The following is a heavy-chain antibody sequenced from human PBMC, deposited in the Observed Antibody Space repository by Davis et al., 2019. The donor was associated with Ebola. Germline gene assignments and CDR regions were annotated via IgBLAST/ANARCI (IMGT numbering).Heavy chain of an antibody. CDR3: ARLTTIPGSSKLDY. CDR2: INTNTGNP. V-gene: IGHV7-4-1*02. J-gene: IGHJ4*02. CDR1: GYTFISYD. D-gene: IGHD4/OR15-4a*01. Sequence: AASVKVSCKASGYTFISYDINWVRQAPGQGLEWMGWINTNTGNPTYAQGFTGRFVFSLDTSVSTAYLQISSLKAEDTAVYYCARLTTIPGSSKLDYWGQGTLVTVSS.